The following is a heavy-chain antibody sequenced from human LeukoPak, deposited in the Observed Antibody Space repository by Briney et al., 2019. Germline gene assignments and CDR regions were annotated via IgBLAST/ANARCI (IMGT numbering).Heavy chain of an antibody. CDR1: GFTFSRYW. CDR3: ATAGGDGSRMGFDP. V-gene: IGHV3-74*01. J-gene: IGHJ5*02. CDR2: ISGDGSVA. D-gene: IGHD2-15*01. Sequence: PGGALRLSCADSGFTFSRYWMRWGRQTPGEGLVWGSRISGDGSVARYEDSVKGRFNISGYNTKSTLYLQMHSLRAEDTAVYYCATAGGDGSRMGFDPWGQGTLVTVSS.